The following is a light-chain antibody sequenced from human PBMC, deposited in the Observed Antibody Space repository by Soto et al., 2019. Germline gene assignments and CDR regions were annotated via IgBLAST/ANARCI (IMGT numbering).Light chain of an antibody. CDR3: QSYDSSLSAWV. CDR2: DNS. Sequence: QSVLTQPPSVSGAPGQRVTISCTGSSSNIGAGYDVHWYQQLPGRAPKLLIYDNSNRPSGVPDRFSGSKSGTSASLAITGLQAEDEADYYCQSYDSSLSAWVFGGGTKLTVL. CDR1: SSNIGAGYD. V-gene: IGLV1-40*01. J-gene: IGLJ3*02.